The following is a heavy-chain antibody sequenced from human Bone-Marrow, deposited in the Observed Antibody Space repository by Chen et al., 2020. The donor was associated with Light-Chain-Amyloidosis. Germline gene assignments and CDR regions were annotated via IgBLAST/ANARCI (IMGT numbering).Heavy chain of an antibody. CDR2: ISDSGGNT. Sequence: EVQLLESGGGLVRPGGSLRLSCAASGFSFNDYAMSWVRQAPGKGLEWVSDISDSGGNTNYADSVKGRFTISRDNSKNTLYLDMNSLRVDDTALYYCARDTYYYDNIDYYSWFDPWGQGNLVTVSS. D-gene: IGHD3-22*01. CDR1: GFSFNDYA. CDR3: ARDTYYYDNIDYYSWFDP. J-gene: IGHJ5*02. V-gene: IGHV3-23*01.